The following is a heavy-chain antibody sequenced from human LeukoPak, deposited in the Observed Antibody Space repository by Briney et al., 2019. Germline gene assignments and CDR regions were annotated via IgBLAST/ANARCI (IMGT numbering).Heavy chain of an antibody. V-gene: IGHV3-21*01. CDR3: ASENIVGTSGALFDY. J-gene: IGHJ4*02. Sequence: GGSLRLSCAASGFTFSRHAMNWVRQAPGKGLEWVSSITSSTSYRYHSDSVKGRFTISRDNAKNSLYLQMNSLRVEDTAVYYCASENIVGTSGALFDYWGQGTLVTVSS. CDR2: ITSSTSYR. CDR1: GFTFSRHA. D-gene: IGHD5-12*01.